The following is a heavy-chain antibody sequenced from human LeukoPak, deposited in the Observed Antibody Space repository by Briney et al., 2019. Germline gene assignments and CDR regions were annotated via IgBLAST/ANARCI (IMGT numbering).Heavy chain of an antibody. Sequence: PGGSLRLSCAASGFTVSSNYMSWVRQAPGKGLEWASVIYSGGSTYYADSVKGRFTISRDNSKNTLYLQMNSLRAEDTAVYYCARDYVWGSYRFFDYWGQGTLVTVSS. CDR2: IYSGGST. D-gene: IGHD3-16*02. CDR3: ARDYVWGSYRFFDY. V-gene: IGHV3-53*01. CDR1: GFTVSSNY. J-gene: IGHJ4*02.